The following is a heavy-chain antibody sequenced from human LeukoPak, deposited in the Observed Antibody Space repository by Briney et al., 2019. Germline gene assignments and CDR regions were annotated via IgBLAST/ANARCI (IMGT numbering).Heavy chain of an antibody. J-gene: IGHJ6*02. D-gene: IGHD3-3*01. CDR2: IIPIFGTA. Sequence: SVKVSCKASGGTFSSYAISWVRQAPGQGLEWMGGIIPIFGTANYAQKFQGRVTITADESTSTAYMELSSLRSEDTAVYYCARAFYYDFWSGYLGPYGMDVWAKGPRSPSP. CDR3: ARAFYYDFWSGYLGPYGMDV. CDR1: GGTFSSYA. V-gene: IGHV1-69*13.